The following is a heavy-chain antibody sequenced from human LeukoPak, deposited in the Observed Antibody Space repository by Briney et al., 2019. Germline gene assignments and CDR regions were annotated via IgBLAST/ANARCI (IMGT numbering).Heavy chain of an antibody. CDR2: INHSGST. CDR3: ARLITGTTTAFDI. J-gene: IGHJ3*02. Sequence: SETLSLTCAVYGGTFSGYYWSWIRQPPGKGLEWIGEINHSGSTNYNPSLKSRVTISVDTSKNQFSLKLSSVTAPYTAAYYCARLITGTTTAFDIWGQGTMVTVSS. CDR1: GGTFSGYY. V-gene: IGHV4-34*01. D-gene: IGHD1-7*01.